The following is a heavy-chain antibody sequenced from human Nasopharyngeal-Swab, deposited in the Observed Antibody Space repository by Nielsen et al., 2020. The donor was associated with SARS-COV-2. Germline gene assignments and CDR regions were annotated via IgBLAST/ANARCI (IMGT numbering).Heavy chain of an antibody. CDR3: ARGFPYYYDSSGYYSLDY. CDR2: ISYDGSNK. J-gene: IGHJ4*02. Sequence: GESLKISCAASGFTFSSYAMHWVRQAPGKGLEWVAVISYDGSNKYYADSVKGRFTISRDNSKNTLYLQMNSLRAEDTAVYYCARGFPYYYDSSGYYSLDYWGQGTLVTVSS. D-gene: IGHD3-22*01. V-gene: IGHV3-30-3*01. CDR1: GFTFSSYA.